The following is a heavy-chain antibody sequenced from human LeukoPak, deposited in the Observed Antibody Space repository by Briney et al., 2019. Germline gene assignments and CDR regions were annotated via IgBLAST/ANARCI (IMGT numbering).Heavy chain of an antibody. CDR3: AKRDVYDTSSYRPFCLS. D-gene: IGHD3-16*02. CDR1: GFTFSVYA. CDR2: ITESGDGT. Sequence: GGSLRLSCAASGFTFSVYAMTWVRQAPGKGLECVSGITESGDGTHYAESVKGRFTISRDNSKSTVYLQMNSLTVENTAIYYCAKRDVYDTSSYRPFCLSWGRGTLVTVSS. J-gene: IGHJ5*02. V-gene: IGHV3-23*01.